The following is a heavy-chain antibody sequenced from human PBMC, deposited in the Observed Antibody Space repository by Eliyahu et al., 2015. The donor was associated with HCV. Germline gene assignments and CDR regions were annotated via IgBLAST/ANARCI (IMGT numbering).Heavy chain of an antibody. CDR3: ARGSISYTTNVWFDP. CDR2: ISSNSGYI. D-gene: IGHD1-26*01. V-gene: IGHV3-21*01. J-gene: IGHJ5*02. Sequence: EVQLVESGGGLVKPGGSLRXXCXASGXXFTTYTMIWVRQPPGKGLEWVSSISSNSGYIYYGDXVKGRFTISRDNAKNSLYLQMNSLRAEDTAVYYCARGSISYTTNVWFDPWGQGTLVTVSS. CDR1: GXXFTTYT.